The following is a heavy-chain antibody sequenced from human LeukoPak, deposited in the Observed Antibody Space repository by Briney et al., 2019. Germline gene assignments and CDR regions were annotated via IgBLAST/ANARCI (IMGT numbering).Heavy chain of an antibody. CDR1: GFTFSSYA. CDR3: ARGHDILTGYPHYYYGMDV. CDR2: ISYDGSNK. D-gene: IGHD3-9*01. Sequence: GGSLRLSCAASGFTFSSYAMHWVRQAPGKGLEWVAVISYDGSNKYYADSVKGRFTISRDNPKNTLYLQMNSLRAEDTAVYYCARGHDILTGYPHYYYGMDVWGQGTTVTVSS. V-gene: IGHV3-30-3*01. J-gene: IGHJ6*02.